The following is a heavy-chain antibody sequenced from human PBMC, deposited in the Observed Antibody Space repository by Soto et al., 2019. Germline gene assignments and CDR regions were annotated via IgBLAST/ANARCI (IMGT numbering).Heavy chain of an antibody. CDR2: ISSSSSYI. V-gene: IGHV3-21*01. CDR1: GFTFSSYS. J-gene: IGHJ6*02. D-gene: IGHD3-10*01. CDR3: ARDQSITIVRYTTPRCYYYVMAF. Sequence: GGSLRLSCAASGFTFSSYSMNGGRQAPGKGLEWVSSISSSSSYIYYADSVKGRFTISRDNAKNSLYLQMNSLRAEDTAVYYCARDQSITIVRYTTPRCYYYVMAFCRQGSTLT.